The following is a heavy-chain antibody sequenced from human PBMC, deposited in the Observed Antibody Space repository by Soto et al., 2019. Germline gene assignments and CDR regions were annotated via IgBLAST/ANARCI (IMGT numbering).Heavy chain of an antibody. CDR2: ISSSSSYI. CDR3: ARDWQANSFDP. V-gene: IGHV3-21*01. Sequence: GGSLRLPYAASGFHFRRYSMNWVRQAPGKGLEWVSSISSSSSYIYYADSVKGRFTISRDNAKNSLYLQMNSLRAEDTAVYYCARDWQANSFDPWGQGTLVTVSS. J-gene: IGHJ5*02. CDR1: GFHFRRYS.